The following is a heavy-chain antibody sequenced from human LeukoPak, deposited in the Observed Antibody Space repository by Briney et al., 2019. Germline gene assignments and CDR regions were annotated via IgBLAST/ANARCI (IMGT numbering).Heavy chain of an antibody. Sequence: ASVKVSCKASGGTFSSYAISCVRQAPGQGLEWMGGIIPIFGTANYAQKFQGRVTITADKSTSTAYMELSSLRSEDTAVYYCARHPMTAANKFYYYYGMDVWGKGTTVTVSS. CDR1: GGTFSSYA. J-gene: IGHJ6*04. CDR3: ARHPMTAANKFYYYYGMDV. V-gene: IGHV1-69*06. CDR2: IIPIFGTA. D-gene: IGHD2-2*01.